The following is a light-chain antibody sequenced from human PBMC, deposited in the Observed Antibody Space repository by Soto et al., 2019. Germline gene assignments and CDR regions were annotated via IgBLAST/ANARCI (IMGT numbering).Light chain of an antibody. CDR3: KQYNPYSRT. CDR2: AAY. V-gene: IGKV1-5*01. J-gene: IGKJ1*01. Sequence: DIQMTQSPSSLSASVGDRVTITCRAGQYIGRYLNWYQRKPGKAPKLLIYAAYSLQSGVQSRFSGSGSGTDFTLTIRSLQRDDFAIYYCKQYNPYSRTFGQGTKVDIK. CDR1: QYIGRY.